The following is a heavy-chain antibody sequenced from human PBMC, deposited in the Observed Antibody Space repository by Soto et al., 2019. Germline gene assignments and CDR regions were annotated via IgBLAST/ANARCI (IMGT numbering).Heavy chain of an antibody. J-gene: IGHJ5*02. Sequence: QLQLQESGPGLVKPSETLSLTCTVSGGSISSSSYYWSWIRRPPGKGLEWIGYIYYSGSTNSNPCLKSRVPIPVDQSKKEFSLKLSSVTAADTAIYYCARHSNRPYSRSSPEAWFAPWGQGTLVTVSS. D-gene: IGHD6-13*01. V-gene: IGHV4-61*05. CDR1: GGSISSSSYY. CDR3: ARHSNRPYSRSSPEAWFAP. CDR2: IYYSGST.